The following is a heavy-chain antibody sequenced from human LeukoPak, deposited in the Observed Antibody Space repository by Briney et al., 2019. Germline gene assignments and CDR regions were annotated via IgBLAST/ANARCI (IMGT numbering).Heavy chain of an antibody. D-gene: IGHD1-26*01. CDR3: AKGQYSGSCQILYYYYYGMDV. V-gene: IGHV3-23*01. CDR1: GFTFSSYA. CDR2: ISGSGDST. Sequence: GVLRLSCAASGFTFSSYAMSWVRQAPGKGLEWVSVISGSGDSTDYADSVKGRFTISRDNSKNTLYLQMNSLRAEDTAVYYCAKGQYSGSCQILYYYYYGMDVWGQGTTVTVSS. J-gene: IGHJ6*02.